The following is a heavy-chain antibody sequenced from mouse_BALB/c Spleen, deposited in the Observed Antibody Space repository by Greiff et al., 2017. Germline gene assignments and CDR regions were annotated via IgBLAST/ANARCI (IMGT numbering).Heavy chain of an antibody. V-gene: IGHV1-77*01. CDR1: GYTFTDYY. J-gene: IGHJ3*01. Sequence: QVQLQQSGAELARPGASVKLSCKASGYTFTDYYINWVKQRTGQGLEWIGEIYPGSGNTYYNEKFKGKATLTADKSSSTAYMQLSSLTSEDSAVYFCARSHYGSSPFAYWGQGTLVTVSA. CDR2: IYPGSGNT. CDR3: ARSHYGSSPFAY. D-gene: IGHD1-1*01.